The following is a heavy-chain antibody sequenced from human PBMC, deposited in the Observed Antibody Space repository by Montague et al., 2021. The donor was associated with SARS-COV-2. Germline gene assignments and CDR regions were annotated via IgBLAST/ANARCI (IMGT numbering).Heavy chain of an antibody. CDR2: ISGGGGTT. D-gene: IGHD3-22*01. CDR1: GFTFRSYA. CDR3: AKIWVISGGDY. V-gene: IGHV3-23*01. J-gene: IGHJ4*02. Sequence: SLRLSCAASGFTFRSYAMSWVRQAPGKGLEWVSAISGGGGTTYYADSVKGRFTISRENSKNTLYLQMNSLRAEDTAVYYCAKIWVISGGDYWRQGTLVTVSS.